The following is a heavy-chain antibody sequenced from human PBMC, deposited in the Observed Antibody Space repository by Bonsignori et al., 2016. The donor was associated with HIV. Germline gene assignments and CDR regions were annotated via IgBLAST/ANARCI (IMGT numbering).Heavy chain of an antibody. CDR3: AAGNGGAVLDF. V-gene: IGHV3-74*01. CDR1: GLTFSNYY. CDR2: ISEDGSTT. J-gene: IGHJ4*02. Sequence: GGSLRLSCAASGLTFSNYYIHWVRQAPGKGLVWVSRISEDGSTTNYADSVRGRFSISRDNAKNTVYLQMNSLRVDDTALYYCAAGNGGAVLDFWGRGTLVTVSS. D-gene: IGHD3-16*01.